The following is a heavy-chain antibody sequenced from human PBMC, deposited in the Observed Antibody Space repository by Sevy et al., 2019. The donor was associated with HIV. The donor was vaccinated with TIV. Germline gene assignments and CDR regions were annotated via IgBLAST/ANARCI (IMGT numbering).Heavy chain of an antibody. Sequence: GGSLRLSCVVSGIIFTTSGMHWVRQAPGKGLEWVAVISYHGRNKFYADSVKGRSTISRDNSKNILYLQMNSLRAEDTAVYYCAKDFTGYNGMDVWGLGTMVTVSS. CDR3: AKDFTGYNGMDV. CDR2: ISYHGRNK. J-gene: IGHJ6*02. D-gene: IGHD3-9*01. CDR1: GIIFTTSG. V-gene: IGHV3-30*18.